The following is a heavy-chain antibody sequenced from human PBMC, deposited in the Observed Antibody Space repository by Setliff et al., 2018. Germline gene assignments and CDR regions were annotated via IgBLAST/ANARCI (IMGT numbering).Heavy chain of an antibody. CDR2: ISYGGNT. D-gene: IGHD2-15*01. CDR1: GGSINSRSYY. CDR3: ARGHCSSGECPNYFDP. V-gene: IGHV4-39*07. J-gene: IGHJ5*02. Sequence: SETLSLTCNVSGGSINSRSYYWGWIRQPPGKGLEWIAMISYGGNTYYNPSLKSRVTISVDTSKNQFSLRINSVTAADTAVYYCARGHCSSGECPNYFDPWGQGTQVTVS.